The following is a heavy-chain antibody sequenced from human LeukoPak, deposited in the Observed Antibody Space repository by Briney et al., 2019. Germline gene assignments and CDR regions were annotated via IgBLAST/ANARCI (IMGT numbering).Heavy chain of an antibody. J-gene: IGHJ4*02. Sequence: GGSLRLSCAASGFTFSSYWMNWVRQAPGKGLEWVANIKQDGSERSSVDSLKGRFTISRDNAKNSLYLQMNSLRADDTAVYYCCAGSGSYIYWGQGTLVSVSS. CDR2: IKQDGSER. V-gene: IGHV3-7*02. CDR3: CAGSGSYIY. D-gene: IGHD3-10*01. CDR1: GFTFSSYW.